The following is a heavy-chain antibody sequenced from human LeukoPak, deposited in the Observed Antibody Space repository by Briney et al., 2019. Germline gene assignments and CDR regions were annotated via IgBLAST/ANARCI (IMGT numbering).Heavy chain of an antibody. D-gene: IGHD2-15*01. Sequence: PGGSLRLSCAASGFTFSDYNMRWIRQAPGKGLEWVSSISRSGSTKYYADSVKGRFTISRDNAKNSLFLQMNSLRDEDTAVYYCARDQTPFYWGQGSLVTVSS. CDR2: ISRSGSTK. J-gene: IGHJ4*02. V-gene: IGHV3-11*04. CDR3: ARDQTPFY. CDR1: GFTFSDYN.